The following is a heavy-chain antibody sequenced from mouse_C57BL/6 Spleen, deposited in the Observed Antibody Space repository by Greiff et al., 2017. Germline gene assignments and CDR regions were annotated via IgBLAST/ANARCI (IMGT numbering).Heavy chain of an antibody. Sequence: VQLQQPGAELVMPGASVKLSCKASGYTFTSYWMHWVKQRPGQGLEWIGEIDPSDSYTNYNQKFKGKSTLTVDKSSSTAYMQLSSLTSEDSAVYYCAYYDEGFAYWGQGTLVTVSA. D-gene: IGHD2-4*01. V-gene: IGHV1-69*01. CDR1: GYTFTSYW. CDR3: AYYDEGFAY. CDR2: IDPSDSYT. J-gene: IGHJ3*01.